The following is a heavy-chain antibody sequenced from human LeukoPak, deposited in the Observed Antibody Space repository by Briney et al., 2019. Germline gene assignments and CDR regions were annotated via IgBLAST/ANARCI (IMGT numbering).Heavy chain of an antibody. V-gene: IGHV4-39*01. Sequence: SETLSLTCTVSGGSVSSSSYYWGWIRQPPGKGLEWIGTIYYSGSTYYNPSLKSRVTISVDTSKNQFSLKLSSVTAADTAVYYCARQSGYSYGRGVGAFDIWGQGTMVTVSS. CDR1: GGSVSSSSYY. CDR3: ARQSGYSYGRGVGAFDI. D-gene: IGHD5-18*01. J-gene: IGHJ3*02. CDR2: IYYSGST.